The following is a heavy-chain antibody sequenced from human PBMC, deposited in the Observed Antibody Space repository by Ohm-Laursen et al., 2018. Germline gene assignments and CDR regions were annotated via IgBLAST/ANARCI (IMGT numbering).Heavy chain of an antibody. Sequence: SVKVSCKASGYTFTGYYMHWVRQAPGQGLEWMGWINPNSGGTNYAQKFQGRVTMTRDTSISTAYMELSRLRSDDTAVYYCARVGDIVVVVAGDYGMDVWGQGTTVTVSS. V-gene: IGHV1-2*02. CDR3: ARVGDIVVVVAGDYGMDV. J-gene: IGHJ6*02. D-gene: IGHD2-15*01. CDR1: GYTFTGYY. CDR2: INPNSGGT.